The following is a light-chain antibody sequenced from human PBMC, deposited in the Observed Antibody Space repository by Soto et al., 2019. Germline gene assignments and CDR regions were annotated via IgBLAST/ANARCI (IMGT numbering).Light chain of an antibody. CDR3: WSYAVSHSMNL. CDR1: SSDVGGYNY. CDR2: DVN. V-gene: IGLV2-11*01. J-gene: IGLJ1*01. Sequence: QSVLTQPRSVSASPGQSVAICCLGASSDVGGYNYVSWYQQHPGKAPKLMIYDVNKRPSGVPDRFSGSQPGNTASLTISGLQVDVVAVQHCWSYAVSHSMNLFGSGTNVNV.